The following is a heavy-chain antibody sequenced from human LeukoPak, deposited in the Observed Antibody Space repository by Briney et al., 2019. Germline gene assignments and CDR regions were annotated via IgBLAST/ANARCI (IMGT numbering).Heavy chain of an antibody. CDR2: ISGSGGST. J-gene: IGHJ6*02. D-gene: IGHD6-13*01. Sequence: QPGGSLRLSCAASGFTFSSYAMSWVRQAPGKGLEWVSAISGSGGSTYYADSVKGRFTISRDNSKNTLYLQMNSLRSDDTAVYYCARRAAAGTYYYYGMDVWGQGTTVAVSS. CDR3: ARRAAAGTYYYYGMDV. V-gene: IGHV3-23*01. CDR1: GFTFSSYA.